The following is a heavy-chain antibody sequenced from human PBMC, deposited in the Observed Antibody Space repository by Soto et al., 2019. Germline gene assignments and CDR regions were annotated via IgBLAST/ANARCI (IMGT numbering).Heavy chain of an antibody. Sequence: GASVKVSCKASGGTFSSYAISWVRQAPGQGLECMGGIIPIFGTANYAQKFQGRVTITADKSTSTAYMELSSLRSEDTAVYYCAREWPPMANKQSMLVRYYYGMDVWGQGTTVTVSS. CDR3: AREWPPMANKQSMLVRYYYGMDV. D-gene: IGHD5-12*01. CDR2: IIPIFGTA. V-gene: IGHV1-69*06. J-gene: IGHJ6*02. CDR1: GGTFSSYA.